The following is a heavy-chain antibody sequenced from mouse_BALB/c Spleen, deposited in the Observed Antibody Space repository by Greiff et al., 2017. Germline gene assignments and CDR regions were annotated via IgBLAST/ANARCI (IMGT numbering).Heavy chain of an antibody. CDR1: GFTFSSYT. CDR2: ISSGGSYT. CDR3: TRDRGNSGYFDY. V-gene: IGHV5-6-4*01. D-gene: IGHD2-1*01. J-gene: IGHJ2*01. Sequence: EVQVVESGGGLVKPGGSLKLSCAASGFTFSSYTMSWVRQTPEKRLEWVATISSGGSYTYYPDSVKGRFTISRDNAKNTLYLQMSSLKSEDTAMYYCTRDRGNSGYFDYWGQGTTLTVSS.